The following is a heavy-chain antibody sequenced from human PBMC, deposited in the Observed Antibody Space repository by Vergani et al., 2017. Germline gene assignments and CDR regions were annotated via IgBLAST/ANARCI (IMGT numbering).Heavy chain of an antibody. CDR3: ARGRIAAAGTLYYYYYYMDV. CDR2: IYSGGST. CDR1: GFTVSSNY. Sequence: EVQLVESGGGLVQPGGSLRLSCAASGFTVSSNYMSWVRQAPGKGLEWVSVIYSGGSTYYADSVKGRFTISRDNSKNTLYLQMNSLRAEDTAVYYCARGRIAAAGTLYYYYYYMDVWGKGTTVTVSS. V-gene: IGHV3-66*01. D-gene: IGHD6-13*01. J-gene: IGHJ6*03.